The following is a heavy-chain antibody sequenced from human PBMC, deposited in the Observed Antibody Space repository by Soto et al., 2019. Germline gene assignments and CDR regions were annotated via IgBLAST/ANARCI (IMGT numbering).Heavy chain of an antibody. CDR3: ATHPLDGSGSQGYYYYGMDV. Sequence: ESLNISRNGSGYSFTRHWHTCVLQMPGKEPEWMGRIDPSDSYTNYSPSFQGHVTISADKSISTAYLQWSSLKASDTAMYYSATHPLDGSGSQGYYYYGMDVWGQGTTDT. V-gene: IGHV5-10-1*01. CDR1: GYSFTRHW. D-gene: IGHD3-10*01. J-gene: IGHJ6*02. CDR2: IDPSDSYT.